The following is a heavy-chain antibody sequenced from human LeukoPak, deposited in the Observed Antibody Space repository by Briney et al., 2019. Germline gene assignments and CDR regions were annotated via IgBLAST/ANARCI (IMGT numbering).Heavy chain of an antibody. CDR2: IIPIFGIA. J-gene: IGHJ5*02. Sequence: SVKVSCKASGGTFSRYAISWVRQAPGQGLEWMGRIIPIFGIANYAQKFQGRVTITADKSTSTAYMELSSLRSEDTAVYYCARGSDYGENNWFDPWGQGALVTVSS. CDR3: ARGSDYGENNWFDP. V-gene: IGHV1-69*04. CDR1: GGTFSRYA. D-gene: IGHD4-17*01.